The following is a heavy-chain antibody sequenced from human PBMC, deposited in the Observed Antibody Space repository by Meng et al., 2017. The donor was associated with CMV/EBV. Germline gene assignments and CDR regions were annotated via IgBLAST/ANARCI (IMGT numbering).Heavy chain of an antibody. V-gene: IGHV4-38-2*02. D-gene: IGHD3-10*01. Sequence: SETLSLTCTVSGYSISSGYYWGWIRQPPGKGLEWIGSIYHSGSTYYNPSLKSRVTISVDTSKNQFSLKLSSVTAADTAVYYCAIEYYYGSGSQFDYWGQGTLDTVSS. CDR3: AIEYYYGSGSQFDY. CDR1: GYSISSGYY. CDR2: IYHSGST. J-gene: IGHJ4*02.